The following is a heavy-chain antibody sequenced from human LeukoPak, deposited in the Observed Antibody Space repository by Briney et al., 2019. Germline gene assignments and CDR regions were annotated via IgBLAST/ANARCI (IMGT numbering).Heavy chain of an antibody. Sequence: GGSLRLSCAASGFTFSSYTMNWVRQAPGKGLEWVSSISSSSSYIYYADSVKGRFTISRDNAKNSLYPQMNSLRAEDTAVYYCARQTGPGAFDIWGQGTMVTVSS. CDR2: ISSSSSYI. J-gene: IGHJ3*02. D-gene: IGHD1-1*01. V-gene: IGHV3-21*01. CDR3: ARQTGPGAFDI. CDR1: GFTFSSYT.